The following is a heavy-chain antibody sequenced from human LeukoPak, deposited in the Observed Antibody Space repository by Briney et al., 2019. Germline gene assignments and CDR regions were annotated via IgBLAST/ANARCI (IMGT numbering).Heavy chain of an antibody. CDR1: GFTFSSYS. Sequence: GGSQRLSCAASGFTFSSYSMNWVRQAPGKGLEWVSSISSSSSYIYYADSVKGRFTISRDNAKNSLYLQMNSLRAEDTAVYYCARDVVIWSGYYTNAFDIWGQGTMVTVSS. CDR2: ISSSSSYI. J-gene: IGHJ3*02. CDR3: ARDVVIWSGYYTNAFDI. D-gene: IGHD3-3*01. V-gene: IGHV3-21*01.